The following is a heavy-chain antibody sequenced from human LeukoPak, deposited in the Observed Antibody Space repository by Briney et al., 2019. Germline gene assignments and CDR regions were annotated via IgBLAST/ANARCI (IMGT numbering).Heavy chain of an antibody. V-gene: IGHV4-34*01. CDR2: INHSGST. CDR1: GGSFSGYY. D-gene: IGHD5-24*01. Sequence: PSETLSLTCAVYGGSFSGYYWSWIRQPPGKGLEWIGEINHSGSTNYNPSLKSRVTISVDTSKNQFSLKLSSVTAADTAVYYCARGDGYTLEAWGQGTLVTVSS. J-gene: IGHJ5*02. CDR3: ARGDGYTLEA.